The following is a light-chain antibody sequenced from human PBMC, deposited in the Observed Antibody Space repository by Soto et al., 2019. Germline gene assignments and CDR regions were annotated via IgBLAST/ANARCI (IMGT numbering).Light chain of an antibody. Sequence: EIQMTQSPSSLSASVGTRVTITGRASQSISTYLNWYQKKPGKAPNILSYDASRLQSGVPSRFSGSGGGTDFTLSISSVKPEDFETYFCQQSYMDPITFGQGTRLEI. J-gene: IGKJ5*01. CDR1: QSISTY. V-gene: IGKV1-39*01. CDR2: DAS. CDR3: QQSYMDPIT.